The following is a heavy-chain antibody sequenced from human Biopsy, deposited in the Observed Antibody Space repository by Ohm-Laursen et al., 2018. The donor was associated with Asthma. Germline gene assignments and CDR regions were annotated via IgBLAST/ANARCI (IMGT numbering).Heavy chain of an antibody. CDR2: ISGSGDST. CDR1: GFTFSRYD. D-gene: IGHD6-19*01. CDR3: ARESSVAGSSDFDY. J-gene: IGHJ4*02. V-gene: IGHV3-23*01. Sequence: SLRLSCTASGFTFSRYDMSWVRQAPGKGLEWVSAISGSGDSTYYADSVKGRFTISRDNSKNTLYLQMNSLRAEDTAVYYCARESSVAGSSDFDYWGQGTLVTVSS.